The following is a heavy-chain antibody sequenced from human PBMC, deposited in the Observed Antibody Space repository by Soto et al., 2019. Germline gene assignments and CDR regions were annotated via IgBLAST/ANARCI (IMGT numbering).Heavy chain of an antibody. CDR1: GFTFSSYA. CDR2: ISYDGSNK. V-gene: IGHV3-30-3*01. Sequence: QVQLVESGGGMVQPGRSLRLSCAASGFTFSSYAMHWVRQAPGEGLEWMALISYDGSNKYYAESIKGRFTLSRDNSKNTLQLKMNSLRAEDTAVYYCARHSLEMTTTILPDYWGQGTMVTVSS. CDR3: ARHSLEMTTTILPDY. D-gene: IGHD4-17*01. J-gene: IGHJ4*02.